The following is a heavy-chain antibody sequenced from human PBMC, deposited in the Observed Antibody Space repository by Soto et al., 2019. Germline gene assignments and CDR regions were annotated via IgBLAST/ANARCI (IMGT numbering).Heavy chain of an antibody. J-gene: IGHJ4*02. CDR3: EHRSYSYGDFDY. CDR1: GFSLSTSGVG. CDR2: IYWDDDK. Sequence: QITLKESGPTLVKPTQTLTLTCTFSGFSLSTSGVGVGWIRQPPGKALEWLALIYWDDDKRYSPSLKSRLTITKDTSKNQVVLTMTNMDPVDTATYYSEHRSYSYGDFDYWGQGTLVTVSS. V-gene: IGHV2-5*02. D-gene: IGHD5-18*01.